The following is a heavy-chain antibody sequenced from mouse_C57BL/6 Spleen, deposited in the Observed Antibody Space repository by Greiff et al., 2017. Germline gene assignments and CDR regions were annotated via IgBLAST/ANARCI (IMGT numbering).Heavy chain of an antibody. CDR3: ARKYPGSSLYAMDY. CDR2: INPKNGGT. D-gene: IGHD1-1*01. CDR1: GYKFNDYY. V-gene: IGHV1-26*01. Sequence: EVQLQQSGPELVKPGASVKISCTASGYKFNDYYMNWVKQSHGKSLEWIGDINPKNGGTNYNQKFKGKAPLTVDKSSSTAYMELRRLTSEDSSVYYCARKYPGSSLYAMDYWGQGTSVTGSS. J-gene: IGHJ4*01.